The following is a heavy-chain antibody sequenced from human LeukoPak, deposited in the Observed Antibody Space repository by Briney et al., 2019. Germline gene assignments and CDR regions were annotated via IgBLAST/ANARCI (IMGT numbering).Heavy chain of an antibody. CDR2: ISSSSSYI. D-gene: IGHD5-18*01. V-gene: IGHV3-21*01. J-gene: IGHJ4*02. CDR1: GFTFSSYS. Sequence: PGGSLRLSCAASGFTFSSYSMNWVRQAPGKGLEWVSFISSSSSYIYYADSVKGRFTISRDNAKNSLYLQMNSLRAEDTAVYYCASSVQLWFLFDYWGQGTLVTVSS. CDR3: ASSVQLWFLFDY.